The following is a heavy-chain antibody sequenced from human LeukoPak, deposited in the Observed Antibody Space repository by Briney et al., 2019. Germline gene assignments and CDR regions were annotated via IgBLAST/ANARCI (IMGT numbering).Heavy chain of an antibody. D-gene: IGHD3-9*01. J-gene: IGHJ5*02. Sequence: GASVTVSCKASGYTFTGYYMHWVRQAPGQGLEWMGWINPNSGGTNYAQKFQGRVTMTRDTSISTAYMELSRLRSDDTAVYYCARAHNYDILTGSRNWFDPWGQGTLVTVSS. V-gene: IGHV1-2*02. CDR2: INPNSGGT. CDR3: ARAHNYDILTGSRNWFDP. CDR1: GYTFTGYY.